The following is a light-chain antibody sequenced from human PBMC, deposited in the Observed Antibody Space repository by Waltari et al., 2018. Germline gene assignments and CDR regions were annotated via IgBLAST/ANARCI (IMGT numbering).Light chain of an antibody. CDR1: SSDICAFNF. CDR2: DVS. J-gene: IGLJ2*01. CDR3: SSFESSTAGI. Sequence: QSGLTQPASVSGSPGQSITISCASTSSDICAFNFISWYHPRPGNAPELLVYDVSHRPSGVSTRFSGSKSDKEDALTISGLQAEDEAVYYCSSFESSTAGIFGGGTKVTVL. V-gene: IGLV2-14*01.